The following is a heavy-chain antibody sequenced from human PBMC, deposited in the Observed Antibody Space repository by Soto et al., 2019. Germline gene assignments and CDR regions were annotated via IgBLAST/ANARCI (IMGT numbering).Heavy chain of an antibody. Sequence: PSETLSLTCTVSGGSISSGGYYWSWIRQHPGKGLEWIGYIYYSGSTNYNPSLKSRVTISVDTSKNQFSLKLSSVTAADTAVYYCARGHLYGDYEFDYWGQGTLVTVSS. CDR3: ARGHLYGDYEFDY. V-gene: IGHV4-61*08. J-gene: IGHJ4*02. D-gene: IGHD4-17*01. CDR2: IYYSGST. CDR1: GGSISSGGYY.